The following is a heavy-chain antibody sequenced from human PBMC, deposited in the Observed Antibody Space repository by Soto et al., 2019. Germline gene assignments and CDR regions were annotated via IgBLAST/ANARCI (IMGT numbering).Heavy chain of an antibody. J-gene: IGHJ4*02. CDR2: SSYDGRET. CDR3: ARDSGWPILNFDN. CDR1: DFYFISYG. Sequence: PGGSLRLSCASSDFYFISYGIHWVRQAPGKGLEWVAASSYDGRETFYADSAKGRFTVSKEMSKNTAFLQMNALRHEDTAVYFCARDSGWPILNFDNWGQGTPVTVSS. D-gene: IGHD3-10*01. V-gene: IGHV3-30*03.